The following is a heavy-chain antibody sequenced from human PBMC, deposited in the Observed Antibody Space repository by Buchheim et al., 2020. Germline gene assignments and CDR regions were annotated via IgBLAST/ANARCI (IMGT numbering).Heavy chain of an antibody. CDR3: AKVGYSSGWYYFDY. V-gene: IGHV3-30*18. J-gene: IGHJ4*02. CDR1: GFTFSSYE. D-gene: IGHD6-19*01. CDR2: ISYDGSNK. Sequence: VQLVESGGGLVQPGGSLRLSCAASGFTFSSYEMNWVRQAPGKGLEWVAVISYDGSNKYYADSVKGRFTISRDNSKNTLYLQMNSLRAEDTAVYYCAKVGYSSGWYYFDYWGQGTL.